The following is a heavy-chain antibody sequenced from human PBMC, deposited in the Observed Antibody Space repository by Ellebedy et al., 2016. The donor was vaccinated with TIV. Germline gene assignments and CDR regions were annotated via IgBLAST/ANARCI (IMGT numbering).Heavy chain of an antibody. D-gene: IGHD2-21*02. CDR1: GGSFSGYY. Sequence: MPSETLSLTCAVYGGSFSGYYWSWIRQPPGQGLEWIGEIFNSWTTKYNPSLQSRVTISLDKSKNQFSLQLTSVTAADSAMYYCTPLGHCLEVDCYRPFWGQGTLVTVSS. J-gene: IGHJ4*02. CDR3: TPLGHCLEVDCYRPF. V-gene: IGHV4-34*12. CDR2: IFNSWTT.